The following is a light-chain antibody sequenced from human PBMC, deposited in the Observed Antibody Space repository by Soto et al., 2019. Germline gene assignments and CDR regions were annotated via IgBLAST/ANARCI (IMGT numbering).Light chain of an antibody. CDR1: SSNIGNNY. V-gene: IGLV1-51*01. CDR2: DNN. CDR3: GTWDSSLRSEV. Sequence: QSVLTQPPSVSAASGQTVTISCSGNSSNIGNNYVSWYQQLPATAPKLLIYDNNLRPSGIPARFSGSRSGTSATLGITGLQTGDEADYYCGTWDSSLRSEVFGGGTKLTVL. J-gene: IGLJ2*01.